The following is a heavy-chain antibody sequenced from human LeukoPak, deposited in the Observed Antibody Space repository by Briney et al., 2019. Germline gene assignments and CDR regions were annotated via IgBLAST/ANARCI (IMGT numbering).Heavy chain of an antibody. CDR3: ARSPAAAGNYMDV. D-gene: IGHD2-2*01. Sequence: ASVKVSCKASGYTFTSYDINWVRQATGQGLEWMGWINPNSGGTSYAQKFQGRVTMTSDTSISTAYMELSSLRSDDTAVYYCARSPAAAGNYMDVWSKGTTVTVSS. CDR2: INPNSGGT. CDR1: GYTFTSYD. J-gene: IGHJ6*03. V-gene: IGHV1-2*02.